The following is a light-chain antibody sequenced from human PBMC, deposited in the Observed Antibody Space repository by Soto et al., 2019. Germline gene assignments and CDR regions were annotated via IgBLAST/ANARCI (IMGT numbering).Light chain of an antibody. CDR1: QSVSSSY. CDR3: QQYSNWPRT. Sequence: EVVLTPSPGTLSLSPGDRATLSCRASQSVSSSYLAWYHPKPGLAPRLLYYDASSRATGIPAMFSGSASGTVFTLIINSLQSEDVAVYYRQQYSNWPRTFGQGTKVDIK. J-gene: IGKJ1*01. V-gene: IGKV3D-20*01. CDR2: DAS.